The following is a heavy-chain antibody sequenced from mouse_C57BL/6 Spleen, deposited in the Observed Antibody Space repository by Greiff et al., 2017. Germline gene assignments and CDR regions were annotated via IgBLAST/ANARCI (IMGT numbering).Heavy chain of an antibody. CDR2: IYPGNSDT. D-gene: IGHD2-4*01. CDR3: TRGDDYSPYAMDY. CDR1: GYTFTSYW. Sequence: VQLQQSGTVLARPGASVKLSCKTSGYTFTSYWMHWVKQRPGQGLEWIGAIYPGNSDTSYNQKFKGKAKLTAVTSASTAYMELSSLTNEDSAVYYGTRGDDYSPYAMDYWGQGTSVTVSS. V-gene: IGHV1-5*01. J-gene: IGHJ4*01.